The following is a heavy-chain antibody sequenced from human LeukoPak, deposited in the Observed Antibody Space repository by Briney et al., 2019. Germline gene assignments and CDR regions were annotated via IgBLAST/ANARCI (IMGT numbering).Heavy chain of an antibody. CDR2: ISSSGSTI. CDR3: ARDHDYGDSDY. CDR1: GFTFSSYE. Sequence: PGGSLRLSCAASGFTFSSYEMNWVRQAPGKGLEWVSYISSSGSTIYYADSVKGRFTISRDNAKNSLYLQMNSLRAEDTAVYYSARDHDYGDSDYWGQGTLVTVSS. V-gene: IGHV3-48*03. D-gene: IGHD4-17*01. J-gene: IGHJ4*02.